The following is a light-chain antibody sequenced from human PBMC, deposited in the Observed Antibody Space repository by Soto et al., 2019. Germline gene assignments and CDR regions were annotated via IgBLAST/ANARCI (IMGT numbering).Light chain of an antibody. CDR3: CSYAGSYTYV. CDR2: SVS. CDR1: SSDVGGHNY. Sequence: QSALTQPRSVSGSPGQSATISCTGTSSDVGGHNYVSWYQQYPGKAPKLLLSSVSKRPSGVPDRFSGSKSGNTASLTIPGLQAEDEADYYCCSYAGSYTYVFGTGTKVTVL. J-gene: IGLJ1*01. V-gene: IGLV2-11*01.